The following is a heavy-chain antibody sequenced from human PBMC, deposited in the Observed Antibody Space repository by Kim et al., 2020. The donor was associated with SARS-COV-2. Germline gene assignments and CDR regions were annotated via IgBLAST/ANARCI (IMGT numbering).Heavy chain of an antibody. CDR1: GGSLSGSS. D-gene: IGHD3-22*01. J-gene: IGHJ6*02. CDR2: IYDRGNT. CDR3: ARRPLYYDASGAIWGMDV. Sequence: SETLSLTCAGHGGSLSGSSWTWIRQLPGKGLEWIGEIYDRGNTNYNPSLKSRLTISIDKSKNHFSLNLSPVTAADTAVYYCARRPLYYDASGAIWGMDVWGQGTTVTVSS. V-gene: IGHV4-34*01.